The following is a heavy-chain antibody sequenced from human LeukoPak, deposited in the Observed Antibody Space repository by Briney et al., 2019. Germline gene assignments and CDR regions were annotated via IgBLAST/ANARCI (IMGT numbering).Heavy chain of an antibody. J-gene: IGHJ4*02. CDR3: ARGFYGDYVGTHFDY. CDR1: GGSFSGYY. D-gene: IGHD4-17*01. CDR2: INHSGST. V-gene: IGHV4-34*01. Sequence: SETLSLTCAVYGGSFSGYYWSWIRQPPGKGLGWIGEINHSGSTNYNPSLKSRVTISVDTSKNQFSLKLSSVTAADTAVYYCARGFYGDYVGTHFDYWGQGTLVTVSS.